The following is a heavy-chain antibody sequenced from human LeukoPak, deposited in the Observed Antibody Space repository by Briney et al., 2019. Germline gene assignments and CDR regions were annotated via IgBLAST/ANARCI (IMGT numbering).Heavy chain of an antibody. CDR3: AKDLENISYYFDY. D-gene: IGHD2/OR15-2a*01. J-gene: IGHJ4*02. V-gene: IGHV3-30*02. CDR1: GFTFSSYG. Sequence: GGPLRLSCAASGFTFSSYGMHWVRQAPGKGLEWVAFIRYDGSNKYYADSVKGRFTISRDNSKNTLYLQMNSLRAEDTAVYYCAKDLENISYYFDYWGQGTLVTVSS. CDR2: IRYDGSNK.